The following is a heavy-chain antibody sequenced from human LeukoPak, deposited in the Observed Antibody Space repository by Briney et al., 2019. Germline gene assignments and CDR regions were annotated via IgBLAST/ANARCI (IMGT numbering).Heavy chain of an antibody. CDR3: ARRAGDYDILTGYLTGQNWFDP. J-gene: IGHJ5*02. V-gene: IGHV4-31*03. CDR2: IYYSGST. CDR1: GGSIRRGGYY. Sequence: SQTLSVTCTVSGGSIRRGGYYWSWIRHHPGKGLEWIGYIYYSGSTYYNPSLKSRVTISVDTSKTQCSLTLSSVTAADTAVYYCARRAGDYDILTGYLTGQNWFDPWGQGTLVTVSS. D-gene: IGHD3-9*01.